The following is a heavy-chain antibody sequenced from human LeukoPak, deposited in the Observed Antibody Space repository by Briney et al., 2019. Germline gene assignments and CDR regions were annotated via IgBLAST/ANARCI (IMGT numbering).Heavy chain of an antibody. J-gene: IGHJ4*02. D-gene: IGHD4-17*01. CDR3: ARDFRGHGDYVPGN. Sequence: ASVKVSCKASGYTFTGYDINWVRQATGQGLEWMGWMNPNSGNTGYAQKFQGRVTMTRNTSISTAYMELSSLRSEDTAVYYCARDFRGHGDYVPGNWGQGTLVTVSS. CDR2: MNPNSGNT. CDR1: GYTFTGYD. V-gene: IGHV1-8*01.